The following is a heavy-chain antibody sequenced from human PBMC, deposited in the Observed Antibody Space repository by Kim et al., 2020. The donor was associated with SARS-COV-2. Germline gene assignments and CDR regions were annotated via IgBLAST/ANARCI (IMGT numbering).Heavy chain of an antibody. CDR3: AKLLENGLLLWANWNYLGAFDI. J-gene: IGHJ3*02. Sequence: GGSLRLSCAASGFTFSSYAMSWVRQAPGKGLEWVSAISGSGGSTYYADSVKGRFTISRDNSKNTLYLQMNSLRAEDTAVYYCAKLLENGLLLWANWNYLGAFDIWGQGTMVTVSS. CDR2: ISGSGGST. CDR1: GFTFSSYA. D-gene: IGHD1-7*01. V-gene: IGHV3-23*01.